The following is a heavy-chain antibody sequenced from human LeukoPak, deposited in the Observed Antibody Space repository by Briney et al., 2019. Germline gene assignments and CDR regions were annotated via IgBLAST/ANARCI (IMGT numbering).Heavy chain of an antibody. CDR1: GFTLSVYW. J-gene: IGHJ6*02. D-gene: IGHD6-19*01. CDR3: TRGSRYGMDV. V-gene: IGHV3-74*03. Sequence: GGSLRLSCAASGFTLSVYWMHWVRQAPGKGLVWISHITGDGRSTTNADSMRGRFTMSRDNAKNTLYLDMNSLGVEDTAVYYCTRGSRYGMDVWGQGTTVTVSS. CDR2: ITGDGRST.